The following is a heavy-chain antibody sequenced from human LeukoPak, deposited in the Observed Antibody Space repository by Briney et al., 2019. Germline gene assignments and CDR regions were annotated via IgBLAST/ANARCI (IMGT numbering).Heavy chain of an antibody. Sequence: EASVKVSCKASGGTFSSYAISWVRQAPGQGLEWMGGIIPIFGTANYAQKFQSRVTITADESTSTAYMELSSLRSEDTAVYYCARDDPDIVVVPAANLDYYYYMDVWGKGTTVTVSS. V-gene: IGHV1-69*13. CDR3: ARDDPDIVVVPAANLDYYYYMDV. CDR2: IIPIFGTA. J-gene: IGHJ6*03. CDR1: GGTFSSYA. D-gene: IGHD2-2*01.